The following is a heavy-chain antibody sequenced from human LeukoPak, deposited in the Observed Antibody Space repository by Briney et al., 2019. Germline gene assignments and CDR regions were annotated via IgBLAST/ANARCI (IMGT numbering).Heavy chain of an antibody. Sequence: ASVKVSCKASGYIFTDYYMHWVRQAPGQGLEWMGWINPESGGTNYAQKFQGRITVTRDTSISTGYMELSRLTSDDTAIYHCAAEGSVTASLDYWGQGTLVTVSS. V-gene: IGHV1-2*02. D-gene: IGHD5/OR15-5a*01. CDR2: INPESGGT. CDR3: AAEGSVTASLDY. J-gene: IGHJ4*02. CDR1: GYIFTDYY.